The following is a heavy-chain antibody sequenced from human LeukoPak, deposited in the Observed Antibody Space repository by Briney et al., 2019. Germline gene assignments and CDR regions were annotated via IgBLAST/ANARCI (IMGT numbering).Heavy chain of an antibody. CDR3: AVDTIFGVDIMYYFDY. Sequence: PSETLSLTCTVSGGSISSSSYYWGWIRQPPGKGLEWIGSIYYSGSTYYNPSLKSRVTISVDTSKNQFSLKLSSVTAADTAVYYCAVDTIFGVDIMYYFDYWGQGTLVTVSS. CDR2: IYYSGST. D-gene: IGHD3-3*01. CDR1: GGSISSSSYY. J-gene: IGHJ4*02. V-gene: IGHV4-39*01.